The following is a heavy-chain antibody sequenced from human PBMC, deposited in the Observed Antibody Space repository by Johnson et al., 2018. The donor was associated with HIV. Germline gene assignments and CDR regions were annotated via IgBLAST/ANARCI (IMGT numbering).Heavy chain of an antibody. J-gene: IGHJ3*02. CDR1: GFRFSDYY. CDR3: ARESLTTSDAFDM. V-gene: IGHV3-11*04. D-gene: IGHD1-1*01. Sequence: QVQLVESGGGLVKPGGSLRLSCTISGFRFSDYYMSWFRQAPGKGLEWLSYISVTGSVIYYADSVKGRFTISRDNTKNSVYLQMNSPTAEDTAVYYCARESLTTSDAFDMWGQGTMVTVSS. CDR2: ISVTGSVI.